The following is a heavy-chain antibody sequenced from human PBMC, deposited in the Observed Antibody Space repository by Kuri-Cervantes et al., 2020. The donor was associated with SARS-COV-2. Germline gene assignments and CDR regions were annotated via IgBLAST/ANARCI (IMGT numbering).Heavy chain of an antibody. J-gene: IGHJ4*02. Sequence: GESLKIPCAASGFNFSSYAMHWVRQAPGKGLEWVAVISYDGSSKYYADSVKGRFTISRDNSKNTLYLQMNSLRAEDTAVYYCARDVGSYFDYWGQGTLVTVSS. CDR3: ARDVGSYFDY. CDR1: GFNFSSYA. CDR2: ISYDGSSK. V-gene: IGHV3-30*04. D-gene: IGHD2-15*01.